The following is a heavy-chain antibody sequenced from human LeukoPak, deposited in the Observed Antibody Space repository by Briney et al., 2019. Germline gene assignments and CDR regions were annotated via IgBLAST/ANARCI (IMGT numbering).Heavy chain of an antibody. CDR3: ARGYSYGSSYYYYMDV. D-gene: IGHD5-18*01. V-gene: IGHV1-69*13. CDR1: GGTFSSYA. Sequence: GASVKVSCKASGGTFSSYAISWVRQAPGQGLEWMGGIIPIFGTANYAQKFQGRVTITADESTSTAYMELSSLRSEDTAVYYCARGYSYGSSYYYYMDVWGKGTTVTISS. J-gene: IGHJ6*03. CDR2: IIPIFGTA.